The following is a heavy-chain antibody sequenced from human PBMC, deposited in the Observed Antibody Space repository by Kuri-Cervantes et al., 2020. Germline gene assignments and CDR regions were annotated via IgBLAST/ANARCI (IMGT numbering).Heavy chain of an antibody. V-gene: IGHV4-34*01. CDR3: ARVLGNWFDP. CDR2: INHSGST. J-gene: IGHJ5*02. Sequence: SETLSLTCAVYGGSFSGYYWSWIRQPPGKGLEWIGEINHSGSTNYNPSLKSRVTISVDTSKNQFSLKLSSVTAADTAVYYCARVLGNWFDPWGQGTLGTVSS. CDR1: GGSFSGYY. D-gene: IGHD3-16*01.